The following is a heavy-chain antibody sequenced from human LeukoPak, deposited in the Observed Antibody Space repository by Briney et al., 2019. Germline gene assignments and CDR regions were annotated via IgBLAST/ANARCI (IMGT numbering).Heavy chain of an antibody. D-gene: IGHD1-26*01. Sequence: PGGSLRLSCAASGFTFSSYAMSWVRQAPGKGLEWVAVISYDGSNKYYADSVKGRFTISRDNSKNTLYLQMNSLRAEDTAVYYCAKVEDTVSGHYYYYYGMDVWGQGTTVTVSS. CDR3: AKVEDTVSGHYYYYYGMDV. J-gene: IGHJ6*02. CDR1: GFTFSSYA. CDR2: ISYDGSNK. V-gene: IGHV3-30*18.